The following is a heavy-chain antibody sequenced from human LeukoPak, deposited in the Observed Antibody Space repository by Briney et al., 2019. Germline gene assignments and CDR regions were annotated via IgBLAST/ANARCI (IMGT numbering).Heavy chain of an antibody. CDR1: GFTFSSYT. Sequence: GRSLRLSCAASGFTFSSYTMNWVRQAPGKGLEWVSYISSSSSSISYADSVTGRFTISRDNAKNSLYLQMNSLRDEDTAVYYCARDLNWGFDYWGQGILVTVSS. V-gene: IGHV3-48*02. D-gene: IGHD7-27*01. CDR3: ARDLNWGFDY. CDR2: ISSSSSSI. J-gene: IGHJ4*02.